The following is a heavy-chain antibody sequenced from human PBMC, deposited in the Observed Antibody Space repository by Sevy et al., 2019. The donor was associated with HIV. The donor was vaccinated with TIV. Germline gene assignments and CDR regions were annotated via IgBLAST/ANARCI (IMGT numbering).Heavy chain of an antibody. CDR2: IRYDGSNK. V-gene: IGHV3-30*02. CDR1: GFTFNNYG. CDR3: AKDGGSYWYFDL. J-gene: IGHJ2*01. D-gene: IGHD6-25*01. Sequence: GSLRLSCAASGFTFNNYGMHWVRQAPGKGLEWVTFIRYDGSNKYYADSVKGRFTISRDNSKNTLYLQMNSLRAEDTAVYYCAKDGGSYWYFDLWGRGTLVTVSS.